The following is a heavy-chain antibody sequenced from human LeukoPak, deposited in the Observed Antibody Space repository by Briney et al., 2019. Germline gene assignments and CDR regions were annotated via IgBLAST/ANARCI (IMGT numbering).Heavy chain of an antibody. CDR2: IWFDGSSE. CDR1: GFIFSNYA. CDR3: ARDQRYYDSSGYLDY. J-gene: IGHJ4*01. Sequence: GGSLRLSCEASGFIFSNYAMHWVRQGPGKGVEWVAAIWFDGSSEYYADSVKGRITVSRDNSKNTLYLQVDSLRAGDTAVYFCARDQRYYDSSGYLDYWGHGTLVTVSS. D-gene: IGHD3-22*01. V-gene: IGHV3-33*01.